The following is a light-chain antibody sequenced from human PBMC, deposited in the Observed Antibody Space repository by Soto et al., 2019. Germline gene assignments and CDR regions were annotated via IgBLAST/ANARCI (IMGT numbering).Light chain of an antibody. V-gene: IGLV2-14*01. CDR3: SSYTTSSTQV. J-gene: IGLJ3*02. CDR2: EVS. CDR1: SSDIGTYNY. Sequence: QSALTQPASVSGSPGQSITISCTGTSSDIGTYNYVSWYQQHPGKVPKLMIYEVSNRPSGVSNRFSGSKSVNTASLAISGHQAEDDADYYCSSYTTSSTQVFGGGTKLTVL.